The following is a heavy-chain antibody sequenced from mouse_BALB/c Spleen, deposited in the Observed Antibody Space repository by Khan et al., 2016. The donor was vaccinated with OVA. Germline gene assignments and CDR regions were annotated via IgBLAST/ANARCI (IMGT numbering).Heavy chain of an antibody. CDR1: GFSFSTYS. CDR3: TRHGGYYGSNLYCDY. J-gene: IGHJ2*01. CDR2: IRSCGSFT. V-gene: IGHV5-6-4*01. Sequence: EAELVESGGDLLRPGGSLKLSCAASGFSFSTYSMSWVRQTPEKRLEWVATIRSCGSFTYYPDSVTGRFTISRDNAKNSLDLQMSSLKSEDTAMYYCTRHGGYYGSNLYCDYWGQGTTLTVAS. D-gene: IGHD1-1*01.